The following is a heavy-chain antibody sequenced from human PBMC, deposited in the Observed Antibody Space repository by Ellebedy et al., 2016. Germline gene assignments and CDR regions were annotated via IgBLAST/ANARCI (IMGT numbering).Heavy chain of an antibody. CDR2: ISGSGGST. CDR1: GFTFSSYW. Sequence: GESLKISCAASGFTFSSYWMSWVRQAPGKGLEWVSAISGSGGSTYYADSVKGRFTISRDNSKNTLYLQMNSLRAGDTAVYYCARGYGYYDFWGQGTLVTVSS. D-gene: IGHD3-3*01. CDR3: ARGYGYYDF. J-gene: IGHJ4*02. V-gene: IGHV3-23*01.